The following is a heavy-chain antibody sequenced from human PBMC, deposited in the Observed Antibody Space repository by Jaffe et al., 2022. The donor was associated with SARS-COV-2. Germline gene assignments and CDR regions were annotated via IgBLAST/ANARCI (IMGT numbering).Heavy chain of an antibody. J-gene: IGHJ3*02. D-gene: IGHD1-26*01. Sequence: EVQLVESGGVVVQPGGSLRLSCAASGFTFDDYTMHWVRQAPGKGLEWVSLISWDGGSTYYADSVKGRFTISRDNSKNSLYLQMNSLRTEDTALYYCAKDPGATPGEIAFDIWGQGTMVTVSS. CDR2: ISWDGGST. CDR1: GFTFDDYT. V-gene: IGHV3-43*01. CDR3: AKDPGATPGEIAFDI.